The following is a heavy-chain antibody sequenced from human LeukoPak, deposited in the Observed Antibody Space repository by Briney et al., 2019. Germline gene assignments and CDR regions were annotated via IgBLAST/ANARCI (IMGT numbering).Heavy chain of an antibody. D-gene: IGHD2-15*01. CDR3: AKLPSGRTLGYYYYYMDV. CDR2: ISGSGGST. CDR1: GFTVSSNY. Sequence: GGSLRLSCAASGFTVSSNYMSWVRQAPGKGLEWVSAISGSGGSTYYADSVKGRFTISRDNSKNTLYLQMNSLRVEDTAVYYCAKLPSGRTLGYYYYYMDVWGKGTTVTVSS. V-gene: IGHV3-23*01. J-gene: IGHJ6*03.